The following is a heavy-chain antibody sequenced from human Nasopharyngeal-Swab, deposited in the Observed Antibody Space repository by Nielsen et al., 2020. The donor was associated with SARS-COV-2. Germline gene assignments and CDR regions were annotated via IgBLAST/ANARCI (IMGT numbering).Heavy chain of an antibody. J-gene: IGHJ4*02. CDR3: ARDQNGY. CDR1: GFTFSSYS. Sequence: SCAASGFTFSSYSMNWVRQAPGKGLEWVSSITTSSSYIYYADSVKGRFTIFRDNAKNSLYLQMNSLRAEDTAVYYCARDQNGYWGQEILVTVSS. CDR2: ITTSSSYI. V-gene: IGHV3-21*06. D-gene: IGHD2-8*01.